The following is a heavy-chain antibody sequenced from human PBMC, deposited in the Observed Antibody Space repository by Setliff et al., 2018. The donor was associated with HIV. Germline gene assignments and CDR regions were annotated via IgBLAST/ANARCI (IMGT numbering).Heavy chain of an antibody. J-gene: IGHJ4*02. D-gene: IGHD6-13*01. CDR1: GFTFSSYA. V-gene: IGHV3-64*02. CDR2: ISSNGGST. CDR3: AKDPFTSSWYGFDY. Sequence: PGGPLRLSCAASGFTFSSYAMHWVRQAPGKGLEYVSAISSNGGSTYYADSVKGRFTISRDNSKNTLYLQMDSLRPEDTGFYYCAKDPFTSSWYGFDYWGQGALVTVSS.